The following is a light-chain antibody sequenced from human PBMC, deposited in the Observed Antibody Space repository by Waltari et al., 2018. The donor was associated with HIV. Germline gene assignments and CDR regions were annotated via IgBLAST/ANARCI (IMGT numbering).Light chain of an antibody. CDR2: DTT. CDR3: LLSSGGTWL. CDR1: IGKVTSGHH. Sequence: QTVVTQDPSLTVSPGEPVTLTCGSHIGKVTSGHHPYWLQQKPGQAPQTLIYDTTNKHSWTPARFSGSLLGGKAALTLSGAQPEDEADYYCLLSSGGTWLFGGGTKLTVL. J-gene: IGLJ2*01. V-gene: IGLV7-46*01.